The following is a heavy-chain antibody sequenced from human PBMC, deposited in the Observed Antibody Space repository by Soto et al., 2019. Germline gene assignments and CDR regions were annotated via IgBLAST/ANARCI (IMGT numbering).Heavy chain of an antibody. V-gene: IGHV4-39*01. CDR1: GGSISSSSYY. CDR3: ARHGISSSWYGRHPLLDY. Sequence: SETLSLTYTVSGGSISSSSYYWGWIRQPPGKGLEWIGSIYYSGSTYYNPSLKSRVTISVDTSKNQFSLKLSSVTAADTAVYYCARHGISSSWYGRHPLLDYWGQGTLVTVSS. D-gene: IGHD6-13*01. J-gene: IGHJ4*02. CDR2: IYYSGST.